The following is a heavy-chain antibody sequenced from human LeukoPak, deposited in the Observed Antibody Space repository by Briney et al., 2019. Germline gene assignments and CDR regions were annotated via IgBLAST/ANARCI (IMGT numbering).Heavy chain of an antibody. CDR3: ARSSSWGIDY. Sequence: SETLSLTCTVSGGSISSGDSYWSWIRQPPGKGLEWIGYIYYSGSTYYNPSLKSRVTISVDTSKNQFSLKLSSVTAADTAVYYCARSSSWGIDYWGQGTLVTVSS. J-gene: IGHJ4*02. D-gene: IGHD6-13*01. CDR2: IYYSGST. V-gene: IGHV4-30-4*01. CDR1: GGSISSGDSY.